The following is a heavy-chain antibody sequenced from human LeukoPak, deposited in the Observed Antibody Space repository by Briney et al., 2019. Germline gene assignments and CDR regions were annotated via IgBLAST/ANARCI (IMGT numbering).Heavy chain of an antibody. Sequence: SQTLSLTCTVSGGSISSGDSYWSWIRQPPGMGLECIGYIYYTGSTYYNPSLKSRVTISVDTSKNQFSLKLSSVTAADTAVYYCARVVRDTVVVPAALDRFDYWGQGTLVTVSS. CDR2: IYYTGST. CDR1: GGSISSGDSY. CDR3: ARVVRDTVVVPAALDRFDY. V-gene: IGHV4-30-4*08. J-gene: IGHJ4*02. D-gene: IGHD2-2*01.